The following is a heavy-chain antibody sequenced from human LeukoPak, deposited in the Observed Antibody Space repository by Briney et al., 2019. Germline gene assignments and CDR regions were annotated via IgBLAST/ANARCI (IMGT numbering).Heavy chain of an antibody. CDR3: ARDHYSPEDYFDY. Sequence: GGSLRLSCAASGFTFSSYSMNWVRQAPGKGLEWVSSISSSSSYIYYADSVKGRFTISRDNAKNSLYLQMNSLRAEDTAVYYCARDHYSPEDYFDYWGQGTLVTVSS. V-gene: IGHV3-21*01. CDR2: ISSSSSYI. CDR1: GFTFSSYS. D-gene: IGHD1-14*01. J-gene: IGHJ4*02.